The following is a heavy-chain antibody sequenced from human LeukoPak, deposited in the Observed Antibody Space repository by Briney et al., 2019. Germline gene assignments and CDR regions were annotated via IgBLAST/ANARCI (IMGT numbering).Heavy chain of an antibody. CDR3: ACGSGSYFLYFDY. CDR2: IYYSGST. Sequence: SETLSLTCSVSGGSISSSPYYWGWIRQPPGKGLGWIGSIYYSGSTYYNPSLKSRVTISVDTSKNQFSLKLSSVTAADTAVYYCACGSGSYFLYFDYWGQGTLVTVSS. D-gene: IGHD3-10*01. V-gene: IGHV4-39*07. J-gene: IGHJ4*02. CDR1: GGSISSSPYY.